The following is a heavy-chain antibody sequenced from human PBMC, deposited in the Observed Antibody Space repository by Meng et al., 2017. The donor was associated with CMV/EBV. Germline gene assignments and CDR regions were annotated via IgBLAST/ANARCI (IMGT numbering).Heavy chain of an antibody. CDR1: GFTFSSYS. CDR3: ARVGRTSQTMIVVVPKGSGAFDI. CDR2: ISSSSSYI. V-gene: IGHV3-21*01. D-gene: IGHD3-22*01. J-gene: IGHJ3*02. Sequence: GESLKISCAASGFTFSSYSMNWVRQAPGKGLEWVSSISSSSSYIYYADSVKGRFTISRDNAKNSLYLQVNSLRAEDTAVYYCARVGRTSQTMIVVVPKGSGAFDIWGQGTMVTVSS.